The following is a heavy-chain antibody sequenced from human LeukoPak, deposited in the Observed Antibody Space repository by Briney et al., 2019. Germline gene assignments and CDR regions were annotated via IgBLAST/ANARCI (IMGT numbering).Heavy chain of an antibody. Sequence: GASVTVSCTASGYTFTGYYMHCVRQAPGQGREWMGWINPNSGGTNYAQTFQGRVTITRDTSISTAYMELSRLRSDDTAVYYCARGGYCSGGSRYPGDAFDIWGQGTMVTVSS. V-gene: IGHV1-2*02. J-gene: IGHJ3*02. D-gene: IGHD2-15*01. CDR3: ARGGYCSGGSRYPGDAFDI. CDR1: GYTFTGYY. CDR2: INPNSGGT.